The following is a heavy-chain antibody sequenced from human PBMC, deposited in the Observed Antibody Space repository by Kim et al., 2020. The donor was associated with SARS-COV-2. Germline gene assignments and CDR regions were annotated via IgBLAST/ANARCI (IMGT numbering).Heavy chain of an antibody. J-gene: IGHJ4*02. Sequence: VGSLRLSCAASGFTFSYSWMNWVRQAPGKGLEWVGRIKNANYGETRDYAAPVRDRFAISRDDSRNTLYLQMNGLRAEDTAIYYCTTGFSDTWHDHRWGQGTLVTVSS. CDR3: TTGFSDTWHDHR. D-gene: IGHD2-2*03. CDR2: IKNANYGETR. V-gene: IGHV3-15*01. CDR1: GFTFSYSW.